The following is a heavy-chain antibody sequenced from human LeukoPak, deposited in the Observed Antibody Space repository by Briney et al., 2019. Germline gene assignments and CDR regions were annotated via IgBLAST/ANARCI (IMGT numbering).Heavy chain of an antibody. CDR1: GFTFSNYA. V-gene: IGHV3-23*01. CDR3: ARDQTLFQGSSSWPYY. J-gene: IGHJ4*02. CDR2: ISGSDYA. D-gene: IGHD6-13*01. Sequence: PWGSLRLSCAASGFTFSNYAMGWVRQAPGKGLEWVSGISGSDYAYYTDSVKGRFTISRDNAKNSLYLQMNSLRDEDTAVYYCARDQTLFQGSSSWPYYWGQGALVTVSS.